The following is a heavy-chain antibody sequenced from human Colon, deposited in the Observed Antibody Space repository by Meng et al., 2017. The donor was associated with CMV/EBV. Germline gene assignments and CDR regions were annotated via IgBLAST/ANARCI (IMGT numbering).Heavy chain of an antibody. CDR2: IRFDGGTI. V-gene: IGHV3-30*02. J-gene: IGHJ5*01. CDR1: GFTFSAYG. D-gene: IGHD3-10*01. CDR3: AKDSARGNWFDS. Sequence: GGSLRLSCAASGFTFSAYGMHWVRQFPGRGLEWVAFIRFDGGTIYYADSVKGRFTISRDDSKNPLYLQMSSLTPEDTAVYYCAKDSARGNWFDSWGRGTLVTVSS.